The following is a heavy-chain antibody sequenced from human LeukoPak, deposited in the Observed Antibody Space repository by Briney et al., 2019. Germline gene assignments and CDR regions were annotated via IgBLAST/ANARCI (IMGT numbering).Heavy chain of an antibody. CDR1: GFTFSNYA. CDR3: AKDLKMYYCSGGSCYGDY. V-gene: IGHV3-23*01. D-gene: IGHD2-15*01. Sequence: GGSLRLSCAASGFTFSNYAMSWVRQAPGKGVEWVSAISGSGGSTYYADSVKGRFTISRDNSKNTLYLQMNSLRAEDTAVYYCAKDLKMYYCSGGSCYGDYWGQGTLVTVSS. CDR2: ISGSGGST. J-gene: IGHJ4*02.